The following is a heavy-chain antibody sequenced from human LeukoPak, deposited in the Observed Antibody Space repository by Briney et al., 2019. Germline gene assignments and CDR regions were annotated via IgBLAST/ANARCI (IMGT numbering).Heavy chain of an antibody. CDR3: AKPSGSAFDF. CDR2: IRSDGSHQ. J-gene: IGHJ4*02. V-gene: IGHV3-30*02. CDR1: GFIFNTHD. D-gene: IGHD1-26*01. Sequence: GGSLRLSCGASGFIFNTHDMHWVRQAPGKGLEWVSFIRSDGSHQFYVDSVKGRFTISRDNAKNTVFLQMKSLRVEDTAVYYCAKPSGSAFDFWGQGTLVTVSS.